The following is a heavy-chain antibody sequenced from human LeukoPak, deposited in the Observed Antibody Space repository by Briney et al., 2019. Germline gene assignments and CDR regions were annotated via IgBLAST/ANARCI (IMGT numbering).Heavy chain of an antibody. Sequence: SETLSLTCTVSGGSISSSSYYWGWIRQPPGKGLEWIGSIYYSGSTKYNPSLKSRVTISVDTSKNQLSLKLSSVTAADTAVYYCVRDNMYYYGSGSYTWFDPWGQGTLVTVSS. V-gene: IGHV4-39*07. CDR2: IYYSGST. CDR3: VRDNMYYYGSGSYTWFDP. CDR1: GGSISSSSYY. J-gene: IGHJ5*02. D-gene: IGHD3-10*01.